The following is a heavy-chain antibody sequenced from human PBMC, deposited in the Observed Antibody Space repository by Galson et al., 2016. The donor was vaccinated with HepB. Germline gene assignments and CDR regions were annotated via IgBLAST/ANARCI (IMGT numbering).Heavy chain of an antibody. CDR2: IWYDGSNK. Sequence: SLRLSCAASGFTFSSYGMHWVRQAPGKGLEWVAVIWYDGSNKYYADSVKGRFTISRDNSKNTLYLQMNSLRAEDTSVYYCARDQVDRTHLYGDYDSGYYYYMDVWGKGTTVTVSS. CDR1: GFTFSSYG. CDR3: ARDQVDRTHLYGDYDSGYYYYMDV. V-gene: IGHV3-33*01. D-gene: IGHD4-17*01. J-gene: IGHJ6*03.